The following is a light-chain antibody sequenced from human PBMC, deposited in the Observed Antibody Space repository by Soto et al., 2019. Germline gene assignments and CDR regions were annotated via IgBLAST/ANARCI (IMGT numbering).Light chain of an antibody. CDR1: SSDVGGSNY. CDR3: SLYTSSSLYV. J-gene: IGLJ1*01. Sequence: QSVLTQPASVSGSPGQSITISCTGTSSDVGGSNYVSWYQQLPGKAPKLMIYDVSDRPSGVSNRFSGSKSGNTASLTISGLQAEDEADYYCSLYTSSSLYVFGTGTKVTVL. V-gene: IGLV2-14*01. CDR2: DVS.